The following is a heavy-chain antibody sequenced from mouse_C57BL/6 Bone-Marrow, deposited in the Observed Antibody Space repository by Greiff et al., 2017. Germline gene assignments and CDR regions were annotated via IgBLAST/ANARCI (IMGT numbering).Heavy chain of an antibody. CDR2: INPSTGGT. CDR1: GYSFTGYY. J-gene: IGHJ4*01. D-gene: IGHD1-1*01. V-gene: IGHV1-42*01. Sequence: EVQLQESGPELVKPGASVKISCKASGYSFTGYYMNWVKQSPEKSLEWIGEINPSTGGTTYNQKFKAKATLTVDKSSSTVYMQLKSLTSEDSAVYYCARRGYYCSSYDAMDYWGQGTSVTVSS. CDR3: ARRGYYCSSYDAMDY.